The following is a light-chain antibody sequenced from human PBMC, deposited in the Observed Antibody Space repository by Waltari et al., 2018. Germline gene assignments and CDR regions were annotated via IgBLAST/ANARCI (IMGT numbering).Light chain of an antibody. Sequence: QSVLTQPPSVSGAPGQRVTISCTGSGSNIGAGYDVHWYQQLPRAAPKLLIDGSSSRPLGVPDRFFGATSGTSASLAIMGLQAEDEADYYCQSYDTSLSVVFGGGTKLTVL. CDR3: QSYDTSLSVV. V-gene: IGLV1-40*01. J-gene: IGLJ3*02. CDR1: GSNIGAGYD. CDR2: GSS.